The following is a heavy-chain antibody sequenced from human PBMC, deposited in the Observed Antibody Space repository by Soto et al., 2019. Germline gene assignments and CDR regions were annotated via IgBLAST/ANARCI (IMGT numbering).Heavy chain of an antibody. CDR2: ISGSDGST. D-gene: IGHD1-26*01. V-gene: IGHV3-23*01. CDR1: GLTFSSYV. CDR3: AKGGYSGTRVYVFDI. Sequence: EVQLLESGGGLGQPGGSLRLSCAASGLTFSSYVMSWVRQAPGKGLEWVSTISGSDGSTYYADSVKGRVTIPRDISRKTLYLQMNALRDEETAVYYCAKGGYSGTRVYVFDIWGQGKMVTVSS. J-gene: IGHJ3*02.